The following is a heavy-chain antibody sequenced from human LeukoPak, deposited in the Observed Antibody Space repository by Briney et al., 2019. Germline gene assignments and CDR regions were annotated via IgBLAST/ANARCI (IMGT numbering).Heavy chain of an antibody. V-gene: IGHV1-2*02. CDR3: ARAIEWEPYYFDY. CDR1: GYTFTGYN. D-gene: IGHD1-26*01. Sequence: GASVKVSCKASGYTFTGYNMHWVRQAPGQGLEWMGWINPSSGGTNYAQKFQGRVTMARDTSITTSYMELSWLTSDDTAVYYCARAIEWEPYYFDYWGQGTLVTVSS. J-gene: IGHJ4*02. CDR2: INPSSGGT.